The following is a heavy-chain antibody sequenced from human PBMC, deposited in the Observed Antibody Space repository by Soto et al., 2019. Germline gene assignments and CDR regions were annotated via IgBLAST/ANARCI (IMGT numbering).Heavy chain of an antibody. CDR1: GGSISSSNW. Sequence: QVQLQESGPGLVKPSGTLSLTCAVSGGSISSSNWWSWVRQPPGKGLEWIGEIYHSGSTNYNPSLKGRVTISVHKSKTQFSLKLSSVTAADTAVYYCARAPRRGVTRLSFDYWGQGTLVTVSS. J-gene: IGHJ4*02. D-gene: IGHD2-21*02. V-gene: IGHV4-4*02. CDR3: ARAPRRGVTRLSFDY. CDR2: IYHSGST.